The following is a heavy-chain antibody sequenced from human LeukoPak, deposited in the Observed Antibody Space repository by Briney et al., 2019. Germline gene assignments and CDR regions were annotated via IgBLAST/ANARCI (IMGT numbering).Heavy chain of an antibody. Sequence: NPGGSLRLSCAASGFTFDDYTMHWVRQAPGKGLEWVSLISWDGGSTYYADSVKGRFTISRDNSKNSLYLQMNSLRTEDTALYYCAKASLEPDYYDSSGWVDYWGQGTLVTVSS. CDR2: ISWDGGST. J-gene: IGHJ4*02. CDR3: AKASLEPDYYDSSGWVDY. D-gene: IGHD3-22*01. CDR1: GFTFDDYT. V-gene: IGHV3-43*01.